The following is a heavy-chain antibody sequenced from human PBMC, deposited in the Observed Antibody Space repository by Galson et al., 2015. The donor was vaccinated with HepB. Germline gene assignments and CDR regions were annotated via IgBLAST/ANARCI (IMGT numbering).Heavy chain of an antibody. V-gene: IGHV3-7*05. J-gene: IGHJ5*02. Sequence: SLRLSCAVSGFPFSSYCMSWVRQAPGKGLEWVANIKQDGSEKLYVDSVKGRFTISRDNADNSVFLQMNSLRAEDTAVYYCARVRGGCSGTSSYGRVWWLDPWGQGTLVTVSS. CDR1: GFPFSSYC. D-gene: IGHD2-2*01. CDR3: ARVRGGCSGTSSYGRVWWLDP. CDR2: IKQDGSEK.